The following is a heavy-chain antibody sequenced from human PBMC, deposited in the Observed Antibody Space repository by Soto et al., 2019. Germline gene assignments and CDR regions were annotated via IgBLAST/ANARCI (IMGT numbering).Heavy chain of an antibody. Sequence: LSLTCTVSGGSISSGDYYWSWIRQPPEKGLEWIGYIYYSGSTYYNPSLKSRVTISVDTSKNQFSLKLSSVTAADTAVYYCARDRGVIAAAGYFDDWGQGTLVTVSS. CDR2: IYYSGST. CDR3: ARDRGVIAAAGYFDD. D-gene: IGHD6-13*01. CDR1: GGSISSGDYY. V-gene: IGHV4-30-4*01. J-gene: IGHJ4*02.